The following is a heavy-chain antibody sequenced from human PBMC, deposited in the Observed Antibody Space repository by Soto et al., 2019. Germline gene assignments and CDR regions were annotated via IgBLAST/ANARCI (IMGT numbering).Heavy chain of an antibody. V-gene: IGHV1-69*13. CDR3: ARGLDYYYYSRGYPEYFQH. CDR2: LLPIFGTA. Sequence: GASVKVSCKATGATFSSYAISCHRQPLGQGLDWMGGLLPIFGTANYAHNFQVRVTITADESTSPADLALSSVSSEDTAVYYCARGLDYYYYSRGYPEYFQHWGQGTMVTVSS. CDR1: GATFSSYA. D-gene: IGHD3-22*01. J-gene: IGHJ1*01.